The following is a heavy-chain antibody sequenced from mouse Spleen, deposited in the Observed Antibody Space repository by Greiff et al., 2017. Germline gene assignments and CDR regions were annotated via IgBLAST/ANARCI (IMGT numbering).Heavy chain of an antibody. V-gene: IGHV1-7*01. Sequence: VKLQQSGPELVKPGASVKLSCKASGYTFTSSWMHWVKQRPGQGLEWIGYINPSIGNTNYNQKFKDKATLTADKSSSTAYMQLSSLTYADSAVFDCATSNYDYGLDYWGQGTPVTVSA. D-gene: IGHD2-4*01. CDR1: GYTFTSSW. J-gene: IGHJ4*01. CDR2: INPSIGNT. CDR3: ATSNYDYGLDY.